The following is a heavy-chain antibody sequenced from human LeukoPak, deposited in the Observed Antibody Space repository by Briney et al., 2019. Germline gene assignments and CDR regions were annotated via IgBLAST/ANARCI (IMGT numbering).Heavy chain of an antibody. CDR1: GGPFSGYY. Sequence: PSETLSLTCAVYGGPFSGYYWSWIRQPPGKGLEWIGEINHSGSTNYNPSLKSRVTISVDTSKNQFSLKLSSVTAADTAVYYCARLSFPRGYCSSTSCYGFDPWGQGTLVTVSS. D-gene: IGHD2-2*01. CDR2: INHSGST. V-gene: IGHV4-34*01. J-gene: IGHJ5*02. CDR3: ARLSFPRGYCSSTSCYGFDP.